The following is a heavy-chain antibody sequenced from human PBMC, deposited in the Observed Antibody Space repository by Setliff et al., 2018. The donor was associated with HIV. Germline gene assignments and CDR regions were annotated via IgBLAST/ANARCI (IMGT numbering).Heavy chain of an antibody. V-gene: IGHV5-51*01. D-gene: IGHD1-1*01. Sequence: PGESLKISCKGSAYSFTTFWIAWVRQMPGKGLEWTGIIYPGDSDTTYSPSFQGQVTISVDKSISTAYLQWSSLKASDSAMYYCARQTVHTTHSLDFGSPNRDYYYGMDVWGQGTTVTVS. J-gene: IGHJ6*02. CDR3: ARQTVHTTHSLDFGSPNRDYYYGMDV. CDR1: AYSFTTFW. CDR2: IYPGDSDT.